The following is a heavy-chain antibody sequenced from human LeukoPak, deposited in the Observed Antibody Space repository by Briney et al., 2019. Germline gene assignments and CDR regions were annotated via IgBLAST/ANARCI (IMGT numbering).Heavy chain of an antibody. CDR2: IYTSGST. V-gene: IGHV4-61*02. CDR1: GGSISSGSYY. Sequence: SETLSLTCTVSGGSISSGSYYWSWIRQPAGRGLEWIGRIYTSGSTNYNPSLKSRVTMSVDTSKNQFSLKLSSVTAADTAVYYCARDAAYYYGSGSYRNGIDYWGQGSLVTVSS. D-gene: IGHD3-10*01. CDR3: ARDAAYYYGSGSYRNGIDY. J-gene: IGHJ4*02.